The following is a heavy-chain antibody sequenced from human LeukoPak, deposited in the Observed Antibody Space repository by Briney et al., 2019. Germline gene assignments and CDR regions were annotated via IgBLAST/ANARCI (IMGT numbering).Heavy chain of an antibody. CDR3: ARFRYCSSTSCYWGGDFDY. D-gene: IGHD2-2*01. V-gene: IGHV1-2*02. CDR1: GYTFTGYY. Sequence: ASVKVSCKASGYTFTGYYMHWVRQAPGQGLEWMGWINPNSGGTNYAQKFQGRVTMTRDTSISTAYMELSRLRSDDTAVYYCARFRYCSSTSCYWGGDFDYWGQGTLVTVSS. CDR2: INPNSGGT. J-gene: IGHJ4*02.